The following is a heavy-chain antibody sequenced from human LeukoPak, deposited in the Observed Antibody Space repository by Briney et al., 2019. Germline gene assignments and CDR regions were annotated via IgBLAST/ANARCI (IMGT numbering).Heavy chain of an antibody. Sequence: ASVKVSCKASGYTFTSYSMHWARQAPGQGLEWMGIINPSGGSTSYAQKFQGRVIMTRDMSTSTVYMELSSLRSEDTAVYYCARWNYESSGYYSYAIWGQGTMVTVSS. CDR3: ARWNYESSGYYSYAI. CDR2: INPSGGST. J-gene: IGHJ3*02. CDR1: GYTFTSYS. V-gene: IGHV1-46*01. D-gene: IGHD3-22*01.